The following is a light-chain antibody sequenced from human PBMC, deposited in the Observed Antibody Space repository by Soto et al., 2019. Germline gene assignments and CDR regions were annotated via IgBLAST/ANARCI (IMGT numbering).Light chain of an antibody. CDR1: SSDVGFDNY. CDR3: SSYAGRNTFV. V-gene: IGLV2-8*01. CDR2: EVN. Sequence: QSVLTQPPSASGSPGQSVTISCTGTSSDVGFDNYVSWYQQHPGKAPKFMIYEVNKRPSGVPYRFSGSKSGNTASLTVSGLQAEDEAEYHCSSYAGRNTFVFGTGTKLTVL. J-gene: IGLJ1*01.